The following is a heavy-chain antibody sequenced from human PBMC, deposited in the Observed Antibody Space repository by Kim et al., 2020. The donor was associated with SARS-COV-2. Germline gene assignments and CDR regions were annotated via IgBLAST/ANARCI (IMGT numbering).Heavy chain of an antibody. J-gene: IGHJ4*02. Sequence: SYDRKFQGRVTMTRDTSTSTVYMELSSVRSEDTAVYYCARRSGGGYDSDYWGQGTLVTVSS. D-gene: IGHD5-12*01. CDR3: ARRSGGGYDSDY. V-gene: IGHV1-46*01.